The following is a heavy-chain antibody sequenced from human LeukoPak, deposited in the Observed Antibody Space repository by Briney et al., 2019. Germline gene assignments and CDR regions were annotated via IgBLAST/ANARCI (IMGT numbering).Heavy chain of an antibody. CDR2: ISYDGSNK. D-gene: IGHD3-10*01. V-gene: IGHV3-30*18. Sequence: PGGSLRLSCTAYRFTFSSYGMHWVRQAPGKGLEWVAVISYDGSNKYYADSVKGRFTISRDNSKNTLYLQMNSLRAEDTAVYYCAKYASYGSGSHLHYFVYWGQRTLVTVSS. CDR3: AKYASYGSGSHLHYFVY. J-gene: IGHJ4*02. CDR1: RFTFSSYG.